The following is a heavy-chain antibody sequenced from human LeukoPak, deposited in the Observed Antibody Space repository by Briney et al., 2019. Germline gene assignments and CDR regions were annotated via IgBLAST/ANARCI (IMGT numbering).Heavy chain of an antibody. CDR3: AKSYGGNSVGAFDI. D-gene: IGHD4-23*01. V-gene: IGHV3-20*04. CDR2: INWNGGST. J-gene: IGHJ3*02. Sequence: GGSLRLSCAASRFTFDDYGMSRGRQAPGKGLEWVFGINWNGGSTGYADSVKGRFTISRDNAKNSLYLQMNSLRAEDTALYYCAKSYGGNSVGAFDIWGQGTMVTVSS. CDR1: RFTFDDYG.